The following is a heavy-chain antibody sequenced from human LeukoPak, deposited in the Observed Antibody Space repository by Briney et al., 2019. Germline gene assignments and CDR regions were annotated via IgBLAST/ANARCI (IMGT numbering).Heavy chain of an antibody. CDR3: ARGVAVAGNRAVYFDY. D-gene: IGHD6-19*01. CDR1: GGSFSGYY. V-gene: IGHV4-34*01. CDR2: INHSGST. Sequence: SETLSLTCAVYGGSFSGYYWSWIRQPPGKGLEWIGEINHSGSTNYNPSLKNRVTISVDTSKNQFSLKLSSVTAADTAVYYCARGVAVAGNRAVYFDYWGQGTLVTVSS. J-gene: IGHJ4*02.